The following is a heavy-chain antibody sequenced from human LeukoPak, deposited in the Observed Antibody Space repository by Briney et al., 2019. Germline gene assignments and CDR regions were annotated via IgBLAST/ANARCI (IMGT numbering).Heavy chain of an antibody. J-gene: IGHJ4*02. V-gene: IGHV3-21*01. CDR1: GFTFSSYS. Sequence: PGGSLRLSCAASGFTFSSYSMNWVRQAPGKGLEGVSSISSSSSYIYYADSVKGRFTISRDNAKNSLYLQMNSLRAEDTAVYYCAREEDCSSTSCYSDFDYWGQGTLVTVSS. CDR2: ISSSSSYI. CDR3: AREEDCSSTSCYSDFDY. D-gene: IGHD2-2*01.